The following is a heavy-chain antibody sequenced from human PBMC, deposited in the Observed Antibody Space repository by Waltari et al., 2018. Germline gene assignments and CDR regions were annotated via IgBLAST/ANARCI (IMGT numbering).Heavy chain of an antibody. Sequence: QVQLVQSGAEVKKPGSSVKVSCKASGGTFSSYTIRWVRQAPGQGLEWMGRIIPILGIANYAQKFQGRVTITADKSTSTAYMELRSLRSDDTAVYYCARSGGKYSSSWYEWFDPWGQGTLVTVSS. D-gene: IGHD6-13*01. CDR3: ARSGGKYSSSWYEWFDP. V-gene: IGHV1-69*02. CDR1: GGTFSSYT. J-gene: IGHJ5*02. CDR2: IIPILGIA.